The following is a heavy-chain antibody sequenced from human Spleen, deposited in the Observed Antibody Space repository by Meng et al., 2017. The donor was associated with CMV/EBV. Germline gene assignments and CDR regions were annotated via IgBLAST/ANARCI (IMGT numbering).Heavy chain of an antibody. CDR1: GFTFRSYT. CDR3: AKQYVNI. J-gene: IGHJ3*02. CDR2: ISGISGST. Sequence: GESLKISCAVSGFTFRSYTMSWVRQAPGKGLEWVSSISGISGSTYYADSVKGRFTISRDNAKSSLYLQMSSLRAEDAAVYYCAKQYVNIWGQGTMVTVSS. D-gene: IGHD3-16*01. V-gene: IGHV3-21*06.